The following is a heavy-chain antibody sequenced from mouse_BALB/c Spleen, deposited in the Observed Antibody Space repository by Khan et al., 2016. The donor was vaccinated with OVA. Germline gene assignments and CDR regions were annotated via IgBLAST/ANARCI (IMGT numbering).Heavy chain of an antibody. V-gene: IGHV1-7*01. J-gene: IGHJ2*01. Sequence: QMQLEESGAELAKPGASVKMSCKASGYTFINYWILWVKQRPGQGLEWIGYINPSTGYTEYNQNFKDKATLHADKSSSTAYMQLSSLTSEDSAVYYCARRGLRWDFDYWGQGTTRTVSS. CDR3: ARRGLRWDFDY. CDR2: INPSTGYT. D-gene: IGHD1-1*01. CDR1: GYTFINYW.